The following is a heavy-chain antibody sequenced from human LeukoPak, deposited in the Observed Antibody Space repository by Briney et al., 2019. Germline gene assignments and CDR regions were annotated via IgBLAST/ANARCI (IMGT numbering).Heavy chain of an antibody. V-gene: IGHV4-39*07. Sequence: SETLSLTCTVSGGSISSSSYYWGWIRQPPGKGLEWIGSIYYSGSTYYNPSLKSRVTISVDTSKNQFSLKLSSVTAADPAVYYCARVNSGSFQFDYWGQGTGVTVSS. CDR1: GGSISSSSYY. D-gene: IGHD1-26*01. CDR2: IYYSGST. CDR3: ARVNSGSFQFDY. J-gene: IGHJ4*02.